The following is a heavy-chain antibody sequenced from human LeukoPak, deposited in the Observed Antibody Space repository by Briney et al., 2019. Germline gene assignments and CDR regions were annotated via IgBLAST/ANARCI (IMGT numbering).Heavy chain of an antibody. CDR3: AKDKAGSIDY. V-gene: IGHV3-43*01. Sequence: GGSLRLSCAASGFTFNDYNMPWVRQTPGKGQEWLSIISWDGGRTCYADSVKGRFTVSRDNSKSSLYLQMNSLRAEDTALYYCAKDKAGSIDYWGQGTLVTVSS. CDR1: GFTFNDYN. CDR2: ISWDGGRT. J-gene: IGHJ4*02. D-gene: IGHD6-13*01.